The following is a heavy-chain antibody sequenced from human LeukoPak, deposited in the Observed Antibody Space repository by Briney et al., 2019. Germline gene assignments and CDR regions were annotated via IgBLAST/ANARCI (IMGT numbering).Heavy chain of an antibody. CDR2: ISYDGSNK. CDR1: GFTFSTYS. CDR3: ATLVHQSVAGTDYFDY. Sequence: GGSLRLSCAASGFTFSTYSVNWVRQAPGKGLEWVAVISYDGSNKYYADSVKGRFTISRDNSKNTLYLQMNSLRAEDTAVYYCATLVHQSVAGTDYFDYWGQGTLVTVSS. V-gene: IGHV3-30*03. D-gene: IGHD6-19*01. J-gene: IGHJ4*02.